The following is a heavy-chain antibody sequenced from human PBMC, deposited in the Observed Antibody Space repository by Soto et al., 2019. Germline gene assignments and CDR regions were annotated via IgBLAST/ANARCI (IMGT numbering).Heavy chain of an antibody. Sequence: GGSLRLSCAASGFTFSSYAMSWVRQAPGKGLEWVSAISGSGGSTYYADSVKGRFTISRDNSKNTLYLQMNSLRAEDTAVYYCAKDQDYGSGSYDGMDVWGQGTTVTVSS. CDR2: ISGSGGST. D-gene: IGHD3-10*01. CDR3: AKDQDYGSGSYDGMDV. CDR1: GFTFSSYA. V-gene: IGHV3-23*01. J-gene: IGHJ6*02.